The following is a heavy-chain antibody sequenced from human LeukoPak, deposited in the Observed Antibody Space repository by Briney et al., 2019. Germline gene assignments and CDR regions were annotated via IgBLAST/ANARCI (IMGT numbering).Heavy chain of an antibody. V-gene: IGHV4-59*08. J-gene: IGHJ3*01. CDR3: ARDISGGSHVFDL. CDR1: GGPISGYY. CDR2: IFYSGST. D-gene: IGHD3-3*02. Sequence: SETLSLTCTVSGGPISGYYWNWIRQPPGKGLEWIGSIFYSGSTNYNPSLESRVTISVDSSKNQFSLQLNSVTAADTAVYYCARDISGGSHVFDLWGQGTMVTVSS.